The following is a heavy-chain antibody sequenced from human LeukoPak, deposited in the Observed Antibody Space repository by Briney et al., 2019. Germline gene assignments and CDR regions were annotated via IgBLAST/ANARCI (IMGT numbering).Heavy chain of an antibody. Sequence: PSETLSLTCTVSSVSISSSDYYWGWIRQPPGKGLEWIGQIYYSGSTYYNPSLKSRVTISLDTSKNQFSLKLSSVTATDTAVYYCARALVVRGVIIPWDVWGKGTTVTISS. CDR2: IYYSGST. J-gene: IGHJ6*04. CDR1: SVSISSSDYY. CDR3: ARALVVRGVIIPWDV. D-gene: IGHD3-10*01. V-gene: IGHV4-39*07.